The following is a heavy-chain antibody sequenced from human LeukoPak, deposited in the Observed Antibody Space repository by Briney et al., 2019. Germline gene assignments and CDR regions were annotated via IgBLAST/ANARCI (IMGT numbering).Heavy chain of an antibody. CDR1: GGSISSYY. CDR2: IYYSGST. J-gene: IGHJ4*02. Sequence: PSETLSLTCTVSGGSISSYYWSWIRQPPGKGLEWIGYIYYSGSTYYNPSLKSRVTISVDTSKNQFSLKLSSVTAADTAVYYCARVVVGIAAAVDWGQGTLVTVSS. V-gene: IGHV4-59*06. D-gene: IGHD6-13*01. CDR3: ARVVVGIAAAVD.